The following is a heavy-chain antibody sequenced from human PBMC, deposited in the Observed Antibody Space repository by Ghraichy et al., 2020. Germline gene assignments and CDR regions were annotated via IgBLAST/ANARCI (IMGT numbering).Heavy chain of an antibody. V-gene: IGHV3-48*03. D-gene: IGHD3-10*01. CDR3: AREWGFRDYWFDP. CDR1: GFTFSSYE. CDR2: ISSSGRTI. Sequence: GGSLRLYCVASGFTFSSYEMNWVRQAPGKGLEWVSYISSSGRTIYYADSVKGRFTISRDNAKNSLYLQMNSLSAEDTAVYYCAREWGFRDYWFDPWGQGTLVTVSS. J-gene: IGHJ5*02.